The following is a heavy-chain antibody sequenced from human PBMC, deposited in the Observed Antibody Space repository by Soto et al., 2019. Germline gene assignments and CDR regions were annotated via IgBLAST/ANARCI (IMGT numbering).Heavy chain of an antibody. V-gene: IGHV4-59*08. Sequence: QVQLQESGPGLVKPSETLSLTCAVSGGSISRYYWSWIRQPPGKGLEWIWYISDTGSTNYNASLRNRVTISVDTSKNQFSLTLSSVTAADTAVYYCARRGGYPFALDTWGQGTMVIVSS. D-gene: IGHD1-26*01. CDR1: GGSISRYY. CDR3: ARRGGYPFALDT. CDR2: ISDTGST. J-gene: IGHJ3*02.